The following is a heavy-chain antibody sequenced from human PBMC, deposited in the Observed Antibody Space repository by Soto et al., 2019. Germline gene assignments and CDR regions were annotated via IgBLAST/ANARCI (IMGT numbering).Heavy chain of an antibody. Sequence: GGSLRLSCAASGFTFSSYAMSWVRQAPGKGLEWVSAISGSGGSTYYADSVKGRFTISRDNSKNTLYLQMNSLRAEDTAVYYCAKSLDSGSYSTNWYFDLWGRGTLVTVSS. CDR1: GFTFSSYA. J-gene: IGHJ2*01. CDR2: ISGSGGST. CDR3: AKSLDSGSYSTNWYFDL. D-gene: IGHD1-26*01. V-gene: IGHV3-23*01.